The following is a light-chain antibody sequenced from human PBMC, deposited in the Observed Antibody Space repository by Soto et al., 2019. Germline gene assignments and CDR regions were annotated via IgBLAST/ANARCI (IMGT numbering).Light chain of an antibody. V-gene: IGKV3-20*01. J-gene: IGKJ1*01. CDR3: QDYGTSWT. CDR2: AAS. CDR1: QSVGSN. Sequence: EIVMTQSPATLSVSPGERATLSCRASQSVGSNLAWYQQKPGQAPRLLIYAASSRATGIPDRFSGSGSGTDFTLTINRLEPEDFAVYYCQDYGTSWTFGQGTKVDIK.